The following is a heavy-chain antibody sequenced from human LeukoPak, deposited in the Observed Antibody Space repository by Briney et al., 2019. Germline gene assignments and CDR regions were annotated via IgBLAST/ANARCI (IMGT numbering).Heavy chain of an antibody. CDR1: GYTFTSYG. V-gene: IGHV1-18*01. Sequence: ASVKVSCEASGYTFTSYGISWVRQAPGQGLEWMGWISAYNGNTNYAQKLQGRVTMTTDTSTSTAYMELRSLRSDDTAVYYCARGDCTNGVCYRLHDYWGQGTLVTVSS. CDR2: ISAYNGNT. CDR3: ARGDCTNGVCYRLHDY. J-gene: IGHJ4*02. D-gene: IGHD2-8*01.